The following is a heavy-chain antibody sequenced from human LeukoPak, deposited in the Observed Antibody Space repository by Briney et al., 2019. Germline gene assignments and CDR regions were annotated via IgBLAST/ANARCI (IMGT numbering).Heavy chain of an antibody. V-gene: IGHV3-66*02. J-gene: IGHJ6*03. CDR3: ARDLAGAGYYYMDV. CDR2: IYSGGST. D-gene: IGHD3-16*01. CDR1: GFTVSSNY. Sequence: PGGSLRLSCAASGFTVSSNYMSRVRQAPGKGLEWVSVIYSGGSTYYADSVKGRFTISRDNSKNTLYLQMNSLRAEDTAVYYCARDLAGAGYYYMDVWGKGTTVTVSS.